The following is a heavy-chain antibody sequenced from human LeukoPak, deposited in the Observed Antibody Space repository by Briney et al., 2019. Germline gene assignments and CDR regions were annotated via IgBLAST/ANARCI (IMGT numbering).Heavy chain of an antibody. D-gene: IGHD5-18*01. CDR3: ACGIQLWTTDC. CDR2: ISYDGSNK. J-gene: IGHJ4*02. CDR1: GFTFSSYA. V-gene: IGHV3-30-3*01. Sequence: PGRSLRLSCAASGFTFSSYAMHWVRQAPGKGLEWVAVISYDGSNKYYADSVKGRFTISRDNSKNTLYLQMNSLRAEDTAVYYCACGIQLWTTDCWGQGTLVTVSS.